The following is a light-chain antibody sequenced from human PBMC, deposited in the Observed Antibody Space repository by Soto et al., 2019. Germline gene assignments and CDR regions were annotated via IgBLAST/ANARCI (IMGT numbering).Light chain of an antibody. V-gene: IGLV1-44*01. Sequence: QSVLTQPPSASGTPGQRVTISCSGSRSNIGSNTVNWYQQLPGAAPKLLIYTNFQRPSGVPDRFSGSKSGTSASLAISGLQSEDEADDYCAAWDDSLNGPVFGGGTKVTVL. CDR2: TNF. J-gene: IGLJ2*01. CDR1: RSNIGSNT. CDR3: AAWDDSLNGPV.